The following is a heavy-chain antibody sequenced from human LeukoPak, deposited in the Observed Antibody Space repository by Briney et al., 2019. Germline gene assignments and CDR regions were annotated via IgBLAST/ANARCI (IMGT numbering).Heavy chain of an antibody. V-gene: IGHV1-2*02. CDR2: IIPNSGGT. D-gene: IGHD6-13*01. CDR3: ARGTVASSSWCVVDY. Sequence: ASVKVSCMASGYTFTGYYMHWVRQAPGQGLEWMGLIIPNSGGTNYAQKFQGRVTMTRDTSISTAYMELRRLSSDDTAVYYCARGTVASSSWCVVDYWGQGTLVSVSS. J-gene: IGHJ4*02. CDR1: GYTFTGYY.